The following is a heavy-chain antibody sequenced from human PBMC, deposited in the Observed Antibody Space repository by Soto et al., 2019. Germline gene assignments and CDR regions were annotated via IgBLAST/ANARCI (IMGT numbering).Heavy chain of an antibody. J-gene: IGHJ6*02. D-gene: IGHD3-16*01. CDR2: ISGSGGST. V-gene: IGHV3-23*01. CDR1: GFTFSSYA. Sequence: GGSLRLSCAASGFTFSSYAMNWVRQAPGKGPEWVSVISGSGGSTYYADSVKGRFTTSRHNSKNTLYLQMNSLRAEDTAVYYCARDSHREVMGDDYYYYGLDVWGQGTTVTVSS. CDR3: ARDSHREVMGDDYYYYGLDV.